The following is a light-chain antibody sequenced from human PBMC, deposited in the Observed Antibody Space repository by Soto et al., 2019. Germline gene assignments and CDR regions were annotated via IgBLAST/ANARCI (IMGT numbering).Light chain of an antibody. Sequence: QAVLTQPPSVSGAPGQKVTISCTRSSSNIVAAYDVHWYQHLPGTAPKLLIYGNNNRPSGVPDRFSGSKSGTSASLAITGLQAEDEADYYCQSYDSSLSGWVFGGGTKLTVL. V-gene: IGLV1-40*01. CDR2: GNN. J-gene: IGLJ3*02. CDR3: QSYDSSLSGWV. CDR1: SSNIVAAYD.